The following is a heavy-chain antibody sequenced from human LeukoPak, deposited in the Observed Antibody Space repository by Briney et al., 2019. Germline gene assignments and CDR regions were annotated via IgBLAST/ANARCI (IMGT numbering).Heavy chain of an antibody. D-gene: IGHD6-19*01. V-gene: IGHV1-18*01. CDR2: STPYNGNT. Sequence: ASVKVSCKASGYTFANYGISWVRQAPGQGLEWLGWSTPYNGNTKYVQKVQGRVTMTTDTSTNTAYMELTTLRSDDTAVYYCARDVGGSIRGAVAGWDYWGQGTPVTVSS. J-gene: IGHJ4*02. CDR3: ARDVGGSIRGAVAGWDY. CDR1: GYTFANYG.